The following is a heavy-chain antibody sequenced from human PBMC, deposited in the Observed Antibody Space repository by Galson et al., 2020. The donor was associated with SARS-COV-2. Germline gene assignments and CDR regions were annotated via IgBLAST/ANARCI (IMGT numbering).Heavy chain of an antibody. CDR1: GFTFSSYA. CDR2: ISYDGSNK. Sequence: GESLKISCAASGFTFSSYAMHWVRQAPGKGLEWVAVISYDGSNKYYADSVKGRFTISRDNSKNTLYLQMNSLRAEDTAVYYCARVWGWELLRTSFDYWCQGTLVTVSS. D-gene: IGHD1-26*01. V-gene: IGHV3-30*04. CDR3: ARVWGWELLRTSFDY. J-gene: IGHJ4*02.